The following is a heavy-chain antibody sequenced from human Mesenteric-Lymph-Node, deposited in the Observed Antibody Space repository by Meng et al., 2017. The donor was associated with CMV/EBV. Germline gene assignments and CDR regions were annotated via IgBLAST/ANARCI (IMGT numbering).Heavy chain of an antibody. CDR3: ARGSSYDILTGYFDY. Sequence: QGQVHQWGAGLLKPSGTLSVTCAVYGGSFSGYYWNWIRQSPEKGLEWIGEINHSGSTTYNPSFTSRIIISVDTSTNQISLNMSSVTAADTAVYYCARGSSYDILTGYFDYWGQGALVTVSS. V-gene: IGHV4-34*01. CDR1: GGSFSGYY. J-gene: IGHJ4*02. CDR2: INHSGST. D-gene: IGHD3-9*01.